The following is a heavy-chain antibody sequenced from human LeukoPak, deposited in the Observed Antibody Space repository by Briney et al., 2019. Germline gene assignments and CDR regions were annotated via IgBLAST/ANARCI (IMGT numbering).Heavy chain of an antibody. CDR3: ASLSGYYYGSGSYYNAGYFDY. D-gene: IGHD3-10*01. Sequence: GGSLRLSCAASGFTFSSYEMNWVRQAPGKGLEWVSYISSSGSTIYYADSVKGGFTISRDNSKNTLYLQMNSLRAEDTAVYYCASLSGYYYGSGSYYNAGYFDYWGQGTLVTVSS. V-gene: IGHV3-48*03. J-gene: IGHJ4*02. CDR1: GFTFSSYE. CDR2: ISSSGSTI.